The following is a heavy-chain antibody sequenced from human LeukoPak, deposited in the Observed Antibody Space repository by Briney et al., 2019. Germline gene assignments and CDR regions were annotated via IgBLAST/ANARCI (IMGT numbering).Heavy chain of an antibody. J-gene: IGHJ4*02. V-gene: IGHV4-34*01. D-gene: IGHD6-13*01. CDR2: INHSGST. CDR1: GGSFSGYY. CDR3: ARAGGSSWLKKKYYFDY. Sequence: SETLSLTCAVYGGSFSGYYWSWIRQPPGKGLEWIGEINHSGSTNYNPSPKSRVTISVDTSKNQFSLKLSSVTAADTAVYYCARAGGSSWLKKKYYFDYWGQGTLVTVSS.